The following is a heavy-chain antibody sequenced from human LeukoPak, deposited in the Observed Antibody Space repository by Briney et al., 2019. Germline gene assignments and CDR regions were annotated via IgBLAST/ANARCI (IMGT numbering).Heavy chain of an antibody. CDR2: INHSGST. Sequence: SETLSLTCAVYGGSFSGYYWSWIRQPPGKGLEWIGEINHSGSTNYNPSLKSQVTISVDTSKSQFSLKLSSVTAADTAVYYCARVGSADSLYYYYGMDVWGQGTTVTVSS. CDR1: GGSFSGYY. V-gene: IGHV4-34*01. J-gene: IGHJ6*02. CDR3: ARVGSADSLYYYYGMDV. D-gene: IGHD2-15*01.